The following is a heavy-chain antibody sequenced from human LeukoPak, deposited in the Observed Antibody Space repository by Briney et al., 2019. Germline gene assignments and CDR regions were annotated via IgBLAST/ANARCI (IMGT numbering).Heavy chain of an antibody. D-gene: IGHD6-13*01. CDR2: LYYMRGA. J-gene: IGHJ3*02. Sequence: PSETLSLTCTVSGGSISGYYWSWSRQPPGKGVEWIGNLYYMRGAWYKSSLKSRVTTSVDTSRNEFSLKLSSVTAADTAVYYCARTYSSSWYSAFDIWGQGTMVTVSS. CDR1: GGSISGYY. V-gene: IGHV4-59*01. CDR3: ARTYSSSWYSAFDI.